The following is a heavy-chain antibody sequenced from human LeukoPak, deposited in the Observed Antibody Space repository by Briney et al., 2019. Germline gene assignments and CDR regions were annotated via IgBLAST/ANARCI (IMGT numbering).Heavy chain of an antibody. CDR3: ATKQWLAPPPDS. V-gene: IGHV3-74*01. J-gene: IGHJ4*02. D-gene: IGHD6-19*01. CDR1: GFTFSKYW. CDR2: INTDGTVT. Sequence: GGSLRLSCAASGFTFSKYWMLWVRQAPGKGLDSVSRINTDGTVTTYADSVKGRFAVSRDNADNTMFLQMNSVRDEDTAVYYCATKQWLAPPPDSWGQGTPVTVSS.